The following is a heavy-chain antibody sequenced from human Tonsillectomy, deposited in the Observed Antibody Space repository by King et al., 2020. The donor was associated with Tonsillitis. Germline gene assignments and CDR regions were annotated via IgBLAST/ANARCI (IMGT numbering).Heavy chain of an antibody. CDR1: GGSNSSSSYY. D-gene: IGHD3-22*01. J-gene: IGHJ4*02. CDR3: ARGSRLGIYYFDY. V-gene: IGHV4-39*01. CDR2: IYYSGST. Sequence: QLQESGPGLVKPSETLSLTCTVSGGSNSSSSYYWGWIRQPPGKGLEWIGSIYYSGSTYYNPSLKCRVTMSVDTSNNQFSLKLSSVTAADTAVYYCARGSRLGIYYFDYWGQGTLVTVSS.